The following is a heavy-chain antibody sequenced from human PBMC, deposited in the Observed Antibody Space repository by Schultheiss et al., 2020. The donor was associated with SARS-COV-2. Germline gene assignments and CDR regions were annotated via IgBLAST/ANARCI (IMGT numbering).Heavy chain of an antibody. V-gene: IGHV1-18*01. J-gene: IGHJ6*02. Sequence: ASVKVSCKASGYTFTSYGISWVRQAPGQGLEWMGWISAYNGNTNYAQKLQGRVTMTTDTSTSTAYMELRSLRSDDTAVYYCASRISQPNYYYYGMDVWGQGTTVTVSS. CDR2: ISAYNGNT. D-gene: IGHD1-14*01. CDR3: ASRISQPNYYYYGMDV. CDR1: GYTFTSYG.